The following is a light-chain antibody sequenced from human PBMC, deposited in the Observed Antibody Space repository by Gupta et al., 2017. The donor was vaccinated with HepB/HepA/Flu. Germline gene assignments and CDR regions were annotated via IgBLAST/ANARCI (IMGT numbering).Light chain of an antibody. CDR3: QSYDSSLSVV. CDR2: GIN. V-gene: IGLV1-40*01. Sequence: QSVLTQPPSVSGAPGQRVTISCTGSSSNIGTGYDVHWYQQLPGTAPKLLIYGINNRPARVPDRFSGSRSGTSASLAITGLQIEDEADYYCQSYDSSLSVVFGGGTKLTVL. J-gene: IGLJ3*02. CDR1: SSNIGTGYD.